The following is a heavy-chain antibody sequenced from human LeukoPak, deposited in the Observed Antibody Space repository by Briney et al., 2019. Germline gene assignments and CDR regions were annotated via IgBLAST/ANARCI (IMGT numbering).Heavy chain of an antibody. D-gene: IGHD3-16*01. Sequence: GGSLRLSCAASGFTFSSYWMHWVRQAPGKGLVWVSRNSDGSSTSYADSVKGRFTISRDNAKNTLYLQMNSLRAEDTAVYYCARDISARRLDVWGKGTTVTASS. CDR2: NSDGSST. CDR3: ARDISARRLDV. V-gene: IGHV3-74*01. J-gene: IGHJ6*04. CDR1: GFTFSSYW.